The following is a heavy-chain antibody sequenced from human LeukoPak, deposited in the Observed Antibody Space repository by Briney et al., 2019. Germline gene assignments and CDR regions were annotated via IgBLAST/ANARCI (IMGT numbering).Heavy chain of an antibody. Sequence: ASVKVSCKASGYTFTNYDINWVRQATGQGLEWMGWMNPNSGNTGHAQKFQDRVTMTRNTSISTAYMELSSLRSEDTAFYYCARVNCSSTSCRSKFLDYWGQGTLVTVSS. J-gene: IGHJ4*02. V-gene: IGHV1-8*01. CDR1: GYTFTNYD. CDR2: MNPNSGNT. D-gene: IGHD2-2*01. CDR3: ARVNCSSTSCRSKFLDY.